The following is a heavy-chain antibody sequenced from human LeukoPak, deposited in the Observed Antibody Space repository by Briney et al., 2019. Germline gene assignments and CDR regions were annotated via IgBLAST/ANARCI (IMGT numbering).Heavy chain of an antibody. J-gene: IGHJ4*02. D-gene: IGHD3-10*01. CDR1: GFTFSSHA. Sequence: TGGSLRLSCAASGFTFSSHAMSWVRQAPGKGLEWGSRISSGGGTTDYTDSVKGRFTISRDTSKNTLYLQMNSLRAEDTAVYYCAKDRSGSGYFDYWGQGTLVTVSS. CDR2: ISSGGGTT. V-gene: IGHV3-23*01. CDR3: AKDRSGSGYFDY.